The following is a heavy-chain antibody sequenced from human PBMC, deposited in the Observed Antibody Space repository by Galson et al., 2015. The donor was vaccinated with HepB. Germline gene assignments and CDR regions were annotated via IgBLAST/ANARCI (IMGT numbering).Heavy chain of an antibody. CDR3: ARDFYSGNYYPFDC. CDR2: ISSSSSHI. Sequence: SLRLSCAASGFTFSSYSMNWVRQAPGKGLEWVSSISSSSSHIFYADSVKGRFTVSRDNAKNSLSLQMNSLRAEDTAVYYCARDFYSGNYYPFDCWGQGTLVTVSS. D-gene: IGHD1-26*01. V-gene: IGHV3-21*01. J-gene: IGHJ4*02. CDR1: GFTFSSYS.